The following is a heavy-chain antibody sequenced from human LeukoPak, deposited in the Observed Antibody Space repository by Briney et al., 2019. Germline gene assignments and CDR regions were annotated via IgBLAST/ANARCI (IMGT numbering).Heavy chain of an antibody. J-gene: IGHJ6*04. D-gene: IGHD1-14*01. V-gene: IGHV4-34*01. Sequence: SETLSLTCAVYGGSFSGYYWSWIRQPPGRGLEWIGEINHSGSTNYNPSLKSRVTISVDTSKNQFSLKLSSVTAADTAVYYCARGYVGPLPRNYYYYGMDVWGKGTTVTVSS. CDR2: INHSGST. CDR1: GGSFSGYY. CDR3: ARGYVGPLPRNYYYYGMDV.